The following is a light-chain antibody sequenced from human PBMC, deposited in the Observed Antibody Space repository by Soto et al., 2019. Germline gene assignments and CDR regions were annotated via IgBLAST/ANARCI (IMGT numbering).Light chain of an antibody. CDR2: DVT. CDR3: SSYTVSSTDV. Sequence: QSALTQPASVSGSPGQSITISCTGTSSDIGGYNYVSWYRQHPGKAPQLMIYDVTNRPSGVSNRFSGSKSGNTASLTISGLRTEDEADYFCSSYTVSSTDVFGTGTKVTVL. J-gene: IGLJ1*01. V-gene: IGLV2-14*03. CDR1: SSDIGGYNY.